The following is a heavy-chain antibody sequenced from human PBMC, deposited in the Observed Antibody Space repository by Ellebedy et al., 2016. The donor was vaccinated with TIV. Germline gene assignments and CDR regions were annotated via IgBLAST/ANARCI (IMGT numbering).Heavy chain of an antibody. J-gene: IGHJ4*02. CDR3: ARLWPTSTSRSLDS. V-gene: IGHV3-23*01. D-gene: IGHD2-2*01. CDR2: IGDTT. Sequence: GESLKISCAASGFTFSSYAMSWVRQAPGKGLEWVSSIGDTTYYADSVKGRFTISSDNSKNTLYLQMNSLRAEDTALYYCARLWPTSTSRSLDSWGQGTQVTVSS. CDR1: GFTFSSYA.